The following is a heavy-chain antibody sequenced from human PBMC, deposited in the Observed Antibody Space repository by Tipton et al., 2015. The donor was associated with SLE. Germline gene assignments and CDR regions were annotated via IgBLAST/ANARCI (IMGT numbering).Heavy chain of an antibody. CDR3: VRLELPATKADY. J-gene: IGHJ4*02. CDR1: GGSISTNTYF. CDR2: IHYSGDT. D-gene: IGHD5-24*01. Sequence: TLSLTCTVSGGSISTNTYFWGWIRQPPGKGLEWIGNIHYSGDTYYNPSLKSRLTLSIDTSKNQFSLKLSSVTAADTAVYYCVRLELPATKADYWGPGTLVTVSS. V-gene: IGHV4-39*07.